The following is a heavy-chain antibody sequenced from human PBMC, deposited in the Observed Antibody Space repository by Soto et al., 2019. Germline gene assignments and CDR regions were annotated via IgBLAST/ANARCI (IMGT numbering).Heavy chain of an antibody. D-gene: IGHD6-13*01. Sequence: QVQLQESGPGLVKPSETLSLTCTVSGGSVSSGSYYWSWIRQPPGKGLEWIGYIYYSGSTNYNPSLKSRVTISVDTSKNQFSLKLSSVTAADTAVYYCARASPRAADYWGQGTLVTVSS. J-gene: IGHJ4*02. CDR3: ARASPRAADY. CDR2: IYYSGST. V-gene: IGHV4-61*01. CDR1: GGSVSSGSYY.